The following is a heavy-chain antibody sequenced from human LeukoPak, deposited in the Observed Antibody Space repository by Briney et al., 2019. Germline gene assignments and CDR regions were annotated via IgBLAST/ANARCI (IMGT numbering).Heavy chain of an antibody. CDR1: GYTFTGYY. CDR2: ISGYNVNT. D-gene: IGHD2-2*01. J-gene: IGHJ4*02. V-gene: IGHV1-18*04. Sequence: GASVKVSCKASGYTFTGYYMHWVRQAPGQGLEWLGWISGYNVNTNYAQNLQGRVTMTTDTSTRTAYMELRSLRSDDTAVYYCARVVVGESVVPAAGYFDYWGQGTLVTVSS. CDR3: ARVVVGESVVPAAGYFDY.